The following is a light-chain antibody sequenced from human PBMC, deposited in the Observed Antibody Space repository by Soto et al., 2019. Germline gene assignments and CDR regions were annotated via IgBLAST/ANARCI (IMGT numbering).Light chain of an antibody. CDR1: SSDIGGYKY. CDR3: SSYTSSGTLYV. CDR2: EVT. V-gene: IGLV2-14*01. Sequence: QSVLTQPASVSGSPGQSITISCTGTSSDIGGYKYVSWYQQHPGKAPKLMIYEVTYRPSGVSDRFSGSKSGNTASLTVPGLQAEDEADYYCSSYTSSGTLYVFGTGTKVTVL. J-gene: IGLJ1*01.